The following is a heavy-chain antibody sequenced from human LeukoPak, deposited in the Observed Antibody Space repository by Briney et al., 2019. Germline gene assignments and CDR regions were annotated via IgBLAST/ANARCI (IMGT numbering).Heavy chain of an antibody. J-gene: IGHJ4*02. CDR3: AKGSSWAD. CDR1: GFTFSSYG. Sequence: GGSLRLSCAASGFTFSSYGMHWVRQAPGKGLEWVAVISYDGSNKYYADSVKGRFTISRDNSKNTPYLQMNSLRVEDTAVYYCAKGSSWADWGQGTLVTVSS. CDR2: ISYDGSNK. V-gene: IGHV3-30*18. D-gene: IGHD6-13*01.